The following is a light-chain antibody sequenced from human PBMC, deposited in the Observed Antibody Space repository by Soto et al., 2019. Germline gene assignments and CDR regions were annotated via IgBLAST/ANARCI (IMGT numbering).Light chain of an antibody. CDR2: DNN. V-gene: IGLV1-51*01. Sequence: QSVLTQPPSVSAAPGQKVTISCSGSSSNIGNHYVSWYQQLPGTAPKLLIYDNNKRPSGIPDRFSGSKSGTSATLGITGLQTGDEADYYCGTWDSGLSAGVFGGGTKLTVL. J-gene: IGLJ2*01. CDR3: GTWDSGLSAGV. CDR1: SSNIGNHY.